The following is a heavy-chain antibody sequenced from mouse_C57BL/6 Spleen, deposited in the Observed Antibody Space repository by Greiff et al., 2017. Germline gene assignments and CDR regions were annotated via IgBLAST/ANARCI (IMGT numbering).Heavy chain of an antibody. J-gene: IGHJ4*01. D-gene: IGHD1-1*01. V-gene: IGHV1-62-2*01. Sequence: QVQLQQPGAELVKPGASVKLSCKASGYTFTGYCIHWVKQRSGQGLEWIGWFYPGSGSIKYNEKFKDKATLTADKSSSTVYMELSRLTSEDSAVYFGARHEEGGYYYGRSYAMDYWGQGTSVTVSS. CDR1: GYTFTGYC. CDR3: ARHEEGGYYYGRSYAMDY. CDR2: FYPGSGSI.